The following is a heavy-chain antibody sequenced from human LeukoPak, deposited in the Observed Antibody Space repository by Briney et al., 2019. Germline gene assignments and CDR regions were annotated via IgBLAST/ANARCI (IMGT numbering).Heavy chain of an antibody. J-gene: IGHJ4*02. CDR2: LSSSSIYM. Sequence: GGSLRLSCAASGFTFGSYSMNCVRRTPGKGLECVSSLSSSSIYMYYADSLEGRFTISRDNAKNSLFLQMNSLRAEDTAVYYCARADRDYFGAGTYWGYFDYWGQGTLVTVSS. D-gene: IGHD3-10*01. V-gene: IGHV3-21*01. CDR1: GFTFGSYS. CDR3: ARADRDYFGAGTYWGYFDY.